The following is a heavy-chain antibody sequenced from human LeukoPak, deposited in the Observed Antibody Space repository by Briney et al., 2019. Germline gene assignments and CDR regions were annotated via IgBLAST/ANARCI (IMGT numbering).Heavy chain of an antibody. V-gene: IGHV3-9*01. D-gene: IGHD6-13*01. CDR2: ISWNSGSI. J-gene: IGHJ4*02. CDR3: AKDRGYGYSTSWR. Sequence: GGSLRLSCAASGFTFDDYAMHWVRQAPGKGLEWVSGISWNSGSIGYADSVKGRFTISRDNAKNSLYLQMNSLRAEDTALYYCAKDRGYGYSTSWRWGQGTLVTVSS. CDR1: GFTFDDYA.